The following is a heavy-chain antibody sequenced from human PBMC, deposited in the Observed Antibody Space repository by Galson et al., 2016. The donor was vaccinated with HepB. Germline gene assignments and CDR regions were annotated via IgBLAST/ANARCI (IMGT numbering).Heavy chain of an antibody. CDR2: INAGNGDT. Sequence: SVKVSCKASGYTFTDYAIHWVRQAPGQSLEWMGWINAGNGDTKYSQKFQGRLTISRDSSASTAYMEMSSLKSEDTAVYYCARGGRSVAGIFLPPEYDPWGQGTLVIVSS. J-gene: IGHJ5*02. D-gene: IGHD6-19*01. CDR1: GYTFTDYA. V-gene: IGHV1-3*01. CDR3: ARGGRSVAGIFLPPEYDP.